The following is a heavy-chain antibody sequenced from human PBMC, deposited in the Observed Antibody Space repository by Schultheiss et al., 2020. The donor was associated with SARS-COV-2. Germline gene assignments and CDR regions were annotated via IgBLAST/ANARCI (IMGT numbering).Heavy chain of an antibody. D-gene: IGHD2-8*02. CDR2: IYYSGST. V-gene: IGHV4-61*01. CDR1: GGSVSSGSYY. J-gene: IGHJ6*02. CDR3: ARVKKATTGSYGMDV. Sequence: SETLSLTCTVSGGSVSSGSYYWSWIRQPPGKGLEWIGYIYYSGSTNYIPSLRSRVTISVDTSKNQFSLKLSSVTAADTAVYYCARVKKATTGSYGMDVWGRGTTVTVSS.